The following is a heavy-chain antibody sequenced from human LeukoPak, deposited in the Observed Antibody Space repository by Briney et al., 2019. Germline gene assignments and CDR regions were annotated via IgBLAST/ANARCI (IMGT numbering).Heavy chain of an antibody. D-gene: IGHD5-24*01. V-gene: IGHV4-4*02. Sequence: SETLSLTCAVSGGSISSSNWWSWVRQPPGKGLEWIGEIYHSGSTDYNPSLKSRVTISVDKSKNQFSLKLSSVTAADTAVYYCARGAEMATRLSWFDPWGQGSLVTVSS. CDR3: ARGAEMATRLSWFDP. J-gene: IGHJ5*02. CDR1: GGSISSSNW. CDR2: IYHSGST.